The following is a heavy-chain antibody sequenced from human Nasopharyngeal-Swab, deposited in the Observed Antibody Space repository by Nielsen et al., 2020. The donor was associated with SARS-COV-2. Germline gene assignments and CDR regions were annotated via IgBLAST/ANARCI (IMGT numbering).Heavy chain of an antibody. CDR1: GFTFSSYG. D-gene: IGHD6-13*01. J-gene: IGHJ6*02. CDR3: AKDITHLGSSLIWYYGMDV. CDR2: IWYDGSNK. Sequence: GESLKISCAASGFTFSSYGMHWVRQAPGKGLEWVAVIWYDGSNKYYADSVKGRFTISRDNSKNTLYLQMNSLRAEDTAVYYCAKDITHLGSSLIWYYGMDVWAKGPRSPSP. V-gene: IGHV3-33*06.